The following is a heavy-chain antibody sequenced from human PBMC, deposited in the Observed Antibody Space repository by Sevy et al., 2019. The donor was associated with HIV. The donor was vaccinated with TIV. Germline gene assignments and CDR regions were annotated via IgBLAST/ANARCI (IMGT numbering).Heavy chain of an antibody. CDR1: GFTVSSNY. D-gene: IGHD5-12*01. CDR2: IYSGGST. CDR3: ARDRLATSAAFDI. V-gene: IGHV3-53*01. J-gene: IGHJ3*02. Sequence: GGSLRLSCAASGFTVSSNYMSWVRQAPGKGPEWVSVIYSGGSTYYADSVKGRFTISRDNSKNTLYLQMNSLRAEDTAVYYCARDRLATSAAFDIWGQGTMVTVSS.